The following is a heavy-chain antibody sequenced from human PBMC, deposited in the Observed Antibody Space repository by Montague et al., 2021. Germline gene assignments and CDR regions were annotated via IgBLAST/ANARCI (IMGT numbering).Heavy chain of an antibody. CDR3: ARHFDRSGYRHFDI. Sequence: SLRLSCAASGFTVSSNYMSWVRPAPGQGLEWVSLIYSSGNTNYADSVKDRFTISRDNSKNMVYLQMNSLRAEDTAVYFCARHFDRSGYRHFDIWGQGTMATVSS. V-gene: IGHV3-53*01. CDR1: GFTVSSNY. CDR2: IYSSGNT. D-gene: IGHD3-22*01. J-gene: IGHJ3*02.